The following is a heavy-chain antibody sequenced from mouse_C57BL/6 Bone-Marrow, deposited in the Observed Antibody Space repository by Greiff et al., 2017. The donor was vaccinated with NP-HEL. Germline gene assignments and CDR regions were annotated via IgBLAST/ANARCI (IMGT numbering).Heavy chain of an antibody. Sequence: QVQLKESGAELMKPGASVKLSCKATGYTFTGYWIEWVKQRPGHGLEWIGEILPGSGSTNYNEKFKGKATFTVDKSSNTAYMQLSSLTSEDSVFYYCARTGRDLYYGYGYCYFDVWGTGTTVTVSS. CDR3: ARTGRDLYYGYGYCYFDV. J-gene: IGHJ1*03. V-gene: IGHV1-9*01. CDR2: ILPGSGST. D-gene: IGHD2-2*01. CDR1: GYTFTGYW.